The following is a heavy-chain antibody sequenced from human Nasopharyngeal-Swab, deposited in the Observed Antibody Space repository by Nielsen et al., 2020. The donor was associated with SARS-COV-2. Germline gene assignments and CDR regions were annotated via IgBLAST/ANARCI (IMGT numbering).Heavy chain of an antibody. CDR3: ATFDYYDSS. V-gene: IGHV4-39*01. J-gene: IGHJ4*02. CDR2: IYYSGST. CDR1: GGSISSSSYY. D-gene: IGHD3-22*01. Sequence: SETLSLTCTVSGGSISSSSYYWVWIRQPPGKGLEWIGSIYYSGSTYYNPSLKRRVTISVDTSKNQFSLKLSSVTAADTAVYYCATFDYYDSSWGQGTLVTVSS.